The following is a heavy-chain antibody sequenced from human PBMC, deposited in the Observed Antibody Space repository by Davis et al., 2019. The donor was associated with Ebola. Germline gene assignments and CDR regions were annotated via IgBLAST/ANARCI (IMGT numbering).Heavy chain of an antibody. CDR2: ISYDGSNK. CDR3: ARDGGTTAYYYYYGMDV. CDR1: GFTFSSYA. V-gene: IGHV3-30-3*01. J-gene: IGHJ6*02. D-gene: IGHD2/OR15-2a*01. Sequence: PGGSLRLSCAPSGFTFSSYAMHWVRQAPGKGLEWVAVISYDGSNKYYADSVKGRFTISRDNSKNTLYLQMNSLRAEDTAVYYCARDGGTTAYYYYYGMDVWGQGTTVTVSS.